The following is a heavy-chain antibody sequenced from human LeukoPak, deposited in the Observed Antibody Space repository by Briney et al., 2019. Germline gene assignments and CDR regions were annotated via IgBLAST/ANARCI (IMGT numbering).Heavy chain of an antibody. CDR3: ARDDTSAHFFDY. Sequence: GGSLRLSCAASGFTFKIYSMNWVRQAPGKGLEWVSSISTSSSHMYYADSVKGRFTISRDNARNSLYLQMNTLRAEDTAVYYCARDDTSAHFFDYWGQGTLVTVSS. D-gene: IGHD3-10*01. CDR2: ISTSSSHM. CDR1: GFTFKIYS. V-gene: IGHV3-21*01. J-gene: IGHJ4*02.